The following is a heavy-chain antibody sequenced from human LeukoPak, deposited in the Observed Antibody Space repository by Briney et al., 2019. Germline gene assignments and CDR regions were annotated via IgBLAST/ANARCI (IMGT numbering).Heavy chain of an antibody. V-gene: IGHV4-38-2*01. CDR3: AGIVGNIEVFDY. J-gene: IGHJ4*02. Sequence: SSETLSLTCAVSGYSISSDYYWGWTRPPPGKGLEWIGSISHGGRTYYNPSFKSRVTTSVDTSKNEVSLKLSSVTAADTAVYYCAGIVGNIEVFDYWGQGTLVTVSS. CDR1: GYSISSDYY. D-gene: IGHD1-26*01. CDR2: ISHGGRT.